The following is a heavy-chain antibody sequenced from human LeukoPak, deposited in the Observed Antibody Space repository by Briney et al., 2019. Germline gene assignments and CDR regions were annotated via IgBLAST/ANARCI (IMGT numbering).Heavy chain of an antibody. CDR3: AKDYLGSSKSLDT. D-gene: IGHD6-13*01. CDR1: GFTFSNYG. V-gene: IGHV3-30*18. CDR2: ISHDGSEK. J-gene: IGHJ5*02. Sequence: GGSLRLSRAASGFTFSNYGMHWVRQAPGKGLEWVTFISHDGSEKYYRDSVKGRFTISRDNSRNTLFLQMNRLRPEDTAVYYCAKDYLGSSKSLDTWGRRTLVTVSS.